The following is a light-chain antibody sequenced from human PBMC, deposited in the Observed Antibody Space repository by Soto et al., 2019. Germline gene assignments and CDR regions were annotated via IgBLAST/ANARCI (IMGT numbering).Light chain of an antibody. Sequence: DIQMTQSPSSLFSSVGDRVTITCQASQNINNYLNWYQQKPGRAPKLLIYDASNLEAGVPSRLRGSGSGTDFTFTISRLQPEDIATYYCQQYENLPTFGQGTRLE. CDR3: QQYENLPT. J-gene: IGKJ5*01. CDR2: DAS. CDR1: QNINNY. V-gene: IGKV1-33*01.